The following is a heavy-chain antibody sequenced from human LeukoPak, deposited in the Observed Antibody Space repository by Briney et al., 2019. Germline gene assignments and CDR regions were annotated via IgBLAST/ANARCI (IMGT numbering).Heavy chain of an antibody. J-gene: IGHJ2*01. CDR1: GGSISSGGDY. V-gene: IGHV4-31*03. CDR3: ARDYGDSNYWYFDL. D-gene: IGHD4-17*01. CDR2: IYYSGGT. Sequence: SQTLSLTCTLSGGSISSGGDYWSWIRQHPGKGLEWIGYIYYSGGTYYKPSLKSRVTISVDTSKNHFSLKLNSVTAADTAVYYCARDYGDSNYWYFDLWGRGTLVTVSS.